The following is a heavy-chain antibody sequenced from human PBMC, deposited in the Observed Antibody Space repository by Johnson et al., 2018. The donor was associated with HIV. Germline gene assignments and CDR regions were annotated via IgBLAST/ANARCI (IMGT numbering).Heavy chain of an antibody. Sequence: QVQLVESGGGLVKPGGSLRLSCAASGFTFSDYYMSWIRQAPGKGLEWVSYISSSGSTIYYADSVKGRFTISRDNAKNSLYLPMNSLRAEGTAVYYSARVLKRITMIVVGLSGAFDIWGQGTMVTVSS. D-gene: IGHD3-22*01. CDR2: ISSSGSTI. CDR3: ARVLKRITMIVVGLSGAFDI. V-gene: IGHV3-11*04. J-gene: IGHJ3*02. CDR1: GFTFSDYY.